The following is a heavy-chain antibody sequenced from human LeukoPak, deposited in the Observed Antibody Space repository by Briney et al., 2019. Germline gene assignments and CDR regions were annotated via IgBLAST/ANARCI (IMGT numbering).Heavy chain of an antibody. Sequence: SETLSLTCTVSGGSISGSHWNWIRQPPGKGLEWIGYIYYSGSTDSNPSLKSRVTISVDTSKNQFTLKLTSVTAADTAMYYCARRNDFAMWSRGTMVTVSS. V-gene: IGHV4-59*08. CDR3: ARRNDFAM. CDR2: IYYSGST. CDR1: GGSISGSH. J-gene: IGHJ3*02.